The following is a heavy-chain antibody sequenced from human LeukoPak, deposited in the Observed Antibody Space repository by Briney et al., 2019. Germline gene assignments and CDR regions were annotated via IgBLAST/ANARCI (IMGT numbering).Heavy chain of an antibody. CDR2: IHYTGST. D-gene: IGHD2-2*01. CDR3: ARLSKDTVVLPAAMAHYFDY. J-gene: IGHJ4*02. V-gene: IGHV4-59*08. CDR1: GGTISGYY. Sequence: SETLSLTCTVSGGTISGYYWSWIRQAPGKGLQFIGYIHYTGSTNYNPSLESRVTLSIDTAKNQFSLKLRSVTAADTAVYHCARLSKDTVVLPAAMAHYFDYWGQGTLVTVSS.